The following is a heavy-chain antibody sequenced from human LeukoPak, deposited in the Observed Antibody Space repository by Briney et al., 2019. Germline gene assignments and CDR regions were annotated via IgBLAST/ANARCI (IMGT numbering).Heavy chain of an antibody. V-gene: IGHV1-24*01. CDR3: VTGFTTMAVDYFDY. CDR2: SDLEDGER. D-gene: IGHD5-18*01. Sequence: ASVKVSCKVSGKTLSDLSIHWLRQPPGKGLEWLGGSDLEDGERIYAQMFQGRVTMTEDTSIDTAYMELSSLRSEDTAVYYCVTGFTTMAVDYFDYWGQGTLVTVSP. CDR1: GKTLSDLS. J-gene: IGHJ4*02.